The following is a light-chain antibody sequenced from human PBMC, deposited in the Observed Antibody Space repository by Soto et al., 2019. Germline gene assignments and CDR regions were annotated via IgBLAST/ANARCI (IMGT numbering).Light chain of an antibody. Sequence: EIRLTQSPGTLSLSPGDGATLSCRASQSVSSRKLAWYQRRPGQPPRLLIYGTSTRATGIPDMFTGTGSGTDFTLTINRLEPEAFAVYYCQQYDASPQTFGGGTQVEI. J-gene: IGKJ4*01. V-gene: IGKV3-20*01. CDR1: QSVSSRK. CDR3: QQYDASPQT. CDR2: GTS.